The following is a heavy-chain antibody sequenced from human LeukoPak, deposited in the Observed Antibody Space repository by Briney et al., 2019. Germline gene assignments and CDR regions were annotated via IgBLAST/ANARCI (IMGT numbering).Heavy chain of an antibody. CDR3: ARDLFSYGANQDDF. Sequence: GGSLRLSCAASGFTFSSYAMNWVRQAPGKGLEWVSGTGSTGVSTFYADSVKGRFTVSRDNSKNTLSLQMNSLRAEDTAVYYCARDLFSYGANQDDFWGQGTLVTVSS. V-gene: IGHV3-23*01. CDR1: GFTFSSYA. D-gene: IGHD5-18*01. J-gene: IGHJ4*02. CDR2: TGSTGVST.